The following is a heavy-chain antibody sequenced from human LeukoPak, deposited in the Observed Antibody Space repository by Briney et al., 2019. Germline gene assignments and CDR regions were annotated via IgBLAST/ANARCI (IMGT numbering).Heavy chain of an antibody. D-gene: IGHD5/OR15-5a*01. CDR1: GFTFSSYS. CDR2: ISSSSSYI. Sequence: GGSLRLSCAASGFTFSSYSMNWVRQAPGKGLEWVSSISSSSSYIYYADSVKGRFTISRDNAKNSLYLQMNSLRAEDTAVYYCARSTKKFYAGMDVWGQGTTVTVSS. J-gene: IGHJ6*02. V-gene: IGHV3-21*01. CDR3: ARSTKKFYAGMDV.